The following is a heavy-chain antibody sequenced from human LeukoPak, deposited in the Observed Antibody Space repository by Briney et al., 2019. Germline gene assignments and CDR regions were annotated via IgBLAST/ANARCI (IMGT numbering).Heavy chain of an antibody. Sequence: GESLKIPCKGSGYSFTNYWVGWVRQMPGKGLEWMGVIYPGNSVTRYSPSFQGQVTISADKSISTAYLQWSSLKASDTAMYYCARQKGRYYDILTGYYSDYYYGMDVWGKGTTVTVSS. CDR1: GYSFTNYW. CDR2: IYPGNSVT. J-gene: IGHJ6*04. V-gene: IGHV5-51*01. CDR3: ARQKGRYYDILTGYYSDYYYGMDV. D-gene: IGHD3-9*01.